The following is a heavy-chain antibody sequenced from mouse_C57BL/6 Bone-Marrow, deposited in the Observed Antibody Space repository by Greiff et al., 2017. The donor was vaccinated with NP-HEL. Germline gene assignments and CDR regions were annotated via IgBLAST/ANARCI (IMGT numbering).Heavy chain of an antibody. J-gene: IGHJ1*03. D-gene: IGHD2-2*01. V-gene: IGHV14-2*01. CDR3: ARGGHLLWLRRRDWYFDV. CDR1: GFNIKDYY. CDR2: IDPEDGET. Sequence: EVKLQESGAELVKPGASVKLSCTASGFNIKDYYMHWVKQRTEQGLEWIGRIDPEDGETKYAPKFQGKATITADTSSNTAYLQLSSLTSEDTAVYYCARGGHLLWLRRRDWYFDVWGTGTTVTVSS.